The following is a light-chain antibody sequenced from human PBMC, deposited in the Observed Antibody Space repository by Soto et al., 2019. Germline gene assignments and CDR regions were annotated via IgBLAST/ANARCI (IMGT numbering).Light chain of an antibody. Sequence: IQLTQSPSSLSASIGDRVTITCQASHAITHYLNWYQQRRGEAPKLLIYDASKLESGDPPRFSGRGYGTDFTLTNSSQQPDDFATYFCQQSDLLPLTFGGGTKV. CDR3: QQSDLLPLT. CDR2: DAS. J-gene: IGKJ4*01. V-gene: IGKV1-33*01. CDR1: HAITHY.